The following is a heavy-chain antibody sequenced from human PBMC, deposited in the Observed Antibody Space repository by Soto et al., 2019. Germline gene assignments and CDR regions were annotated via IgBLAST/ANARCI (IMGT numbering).Heavy chain of an antibody. D-gene: IGHD6-13*01. CDR2: ISYDGSNK. CDR1: GFTFSSYG. Sequence: GGSLRLSCAASGFTFSSYGMHWIRQAPGKGLEWVAVISYDGSNKYYADSVKGRFTISRDNSKNTLYLQMNSLRAEDTAVYHCANSDIAAAGTAFDIWGQGTMVTVSS. CDR3: ANSDIAAAGTAFDI. V-gene: IGHV3-30*18. J-gene: IGHJ3*02.